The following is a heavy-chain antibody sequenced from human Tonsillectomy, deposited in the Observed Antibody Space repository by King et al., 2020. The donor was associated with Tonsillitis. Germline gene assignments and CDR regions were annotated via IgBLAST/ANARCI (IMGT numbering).Heavy chain of an antibody. CDR3: ARGPLVMITFGGVIVGFDY. CDR2: IIPIFGTA. J-gene: IGHJ4*02. Sequence: QLVQSGAEVKKPGSSVKVSCKASGGTFSSYAISWVRQAPGQGLEWMGGIIPIFGTANYAQKFQGRVTITADESTSTAYMELSSLRSEDTAVYYCARGPLVMITFGGVIVGFDYWGQGTLVTVSS. D-gene: IGHD3-16*02. CDR1: GGTFSSYA. V-gene: IGHV1-69*12.